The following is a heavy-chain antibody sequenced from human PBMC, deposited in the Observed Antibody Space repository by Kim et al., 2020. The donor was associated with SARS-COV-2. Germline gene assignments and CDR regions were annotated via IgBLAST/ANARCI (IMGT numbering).Heavy chain of an antibody. CDR2: T. CDR3: ARDQGGIDV. Sequence: TTSNPPRKIRVPISVDTSKTQFSLKLSSVTAADTAVYYCARDQGGIDVWGQGTTVTVSS. J-gene: IGHJ6*02. V-gene: IGHV4-59*01.